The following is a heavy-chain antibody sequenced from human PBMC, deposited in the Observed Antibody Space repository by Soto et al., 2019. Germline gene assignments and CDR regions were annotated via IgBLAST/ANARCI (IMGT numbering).Heavy chain of an antibody. D-gene: IGHD1-26*01. CDR1: GFTFRTYG. CDR3: ARGRVDGGELDL. V-gene: IGHV3-33*01. J-gene: IGHJ4*02. Sequence: VQLVESGGGVVQPGRSLRLSCAASGFTFRTYGMYWVRQAPGKGLEWVAVIWYDASNKYYADAVKGRFTLSRDNSENTLYLQMNSLRAADTAVYYCARGRVDGGELDLWGQGTLVTVSS. CDR2: IWYDASNK.